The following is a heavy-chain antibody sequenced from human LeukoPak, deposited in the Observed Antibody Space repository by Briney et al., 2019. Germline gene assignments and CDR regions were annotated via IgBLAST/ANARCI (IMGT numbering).Heavy chain of an antibody. D-gene: IGHD4-23*01. Sequence: PGGSLRLSCAASGFPFSSYAVHWVRQAPGKGLEWVALISYDGSNKYYADSVKGRFTISRDNSKNTLYLQMNSLRAEDTAVYYCARGVPKGTVVTGPIDYWGQGTLVTVSS. J-gene: IGHJ4*02. CDR2: ISYDGSNK. CDR1: GFPFSSYA. V-gene: IGHV3-30*04. CDR3: ARGVPKGTVVTGPIDY.